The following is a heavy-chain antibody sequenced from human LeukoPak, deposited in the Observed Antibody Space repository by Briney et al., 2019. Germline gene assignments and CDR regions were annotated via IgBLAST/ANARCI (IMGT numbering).Heavy chain of an antibody. CDR1: GVAISRGGYA. J-gene: IGHJ4*02. CDR2: IYHSGTT. V-gene: IGHV4-30-4*07. CDR3: ARRRLTYYYDSSGLRAGNFDY. Sequence: PSETLSLTCAVSGVAISRGGYAWNWIRQPPGKGLEWIAYIYHSGTTYYNPSLKSRATISVDTSKNQFSLKLGSVTAADAAVYYCARRRLTYYYDSSGLRAGNFDYWGQGTLVTVSS. D-gene: IGHD3-22*01.